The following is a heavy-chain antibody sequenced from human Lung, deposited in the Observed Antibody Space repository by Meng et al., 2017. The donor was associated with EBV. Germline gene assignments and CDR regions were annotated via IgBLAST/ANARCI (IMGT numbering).Heavy chain of an antibody. Sequence: QGPVVRAGDEVKKPGASVQVSCKASGYPFTGYYMHWVRQAPGQGLEWMGWINPNSGGTNYAQKFQGWVTMTRDTSISTAYMELSRLRSDDTAVYYCARDWEGSWAVFDYWGQGTLVTVSS. CDR2: INPNSGGT. CDR3: ARDWEGSWAVFDY. D-gene: IGHD6-13*01. J-gene: IGHJ4*02. CDR1: GYPFTGYY. V-gene: IGHV1-2*04.